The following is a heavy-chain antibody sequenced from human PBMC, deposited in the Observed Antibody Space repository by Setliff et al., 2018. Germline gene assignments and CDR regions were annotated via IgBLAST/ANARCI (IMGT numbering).Heavy chain of an antibody. Sequence: ASVKVSCKASGYIFNNYFLHWVRQAPGQGLEWMGRFHTYSGHTNYAQNFQGRVTMTRDTAISTVYMELSRLRSDDTALYYCARGGGAPYSLAPYYHMDVWGKGTTVTVSS. D-gene: IGHD6-13*01. CDR2: FHTYSGHT. CDR3: ARGGGAPYSLAPYYHMDV. J-gene: IGHJ6*03. V-gene: IGHV1-2*06. CDR1: GYIFNNYF.